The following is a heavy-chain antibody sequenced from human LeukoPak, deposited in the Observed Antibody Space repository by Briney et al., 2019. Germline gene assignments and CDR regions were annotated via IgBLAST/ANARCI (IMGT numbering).Heavy chain of an antibody. J-gene: IGHJ4*02. Sequence: PSQTLSLTCTVSGGSISSGSYYWSWIRQPAGKGLEWIGRIYTSGSTNYNPSLKSRVTISVDTSKNQFSLQLSSVTAADTAVYYCAREGLLWFGELFQSTFDYWGQGTLVTVSS. D-gene: IGHD3-10*01. CDR3: AREGLLWFGELFQSTFDY. CDR1: GGSISSGSYY. V-gene: IGHV4-61*02. CDR2: IYTSGST.